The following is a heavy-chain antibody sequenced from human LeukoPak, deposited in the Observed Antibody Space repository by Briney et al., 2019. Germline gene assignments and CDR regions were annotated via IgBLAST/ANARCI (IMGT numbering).Heavy chain of an antibody. CDR3: ARVMTTLTGFDY. J-gene: IGHJ4*02. D-gene: IGHD2/OR15-2a*01. CDR2: IYPGDSDT. V-gene: IGHV5-51*01. Sequence: GESLKISCKGSGYTFTTYWIGWVRQMPGKGLEYMGIIYPGDSDTRYSPSFQGQVTISADESISTAYLQWSSLKASDTAMYYCARVMTTLTGFDYWGQGTLVTVSS. CDR1: GYTFTTYW.